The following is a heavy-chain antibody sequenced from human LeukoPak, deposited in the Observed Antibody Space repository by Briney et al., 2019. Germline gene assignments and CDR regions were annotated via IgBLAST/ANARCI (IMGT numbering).Heavy chain of an antibody. CDR3: AKAPPTSSAFDY. Sequence: AGGSLRLSCAASGFTVSSYAMSWVRQTPGKGLEWVSAISGSGGSTYYADSVKGRFTISRDNSKNTLYLQMNSLRAEDTAVYYCAKAPPTSSAFDYWGQGTLVTVSS. V-gene: IGHV3-23*01. D-gene: IGHD2-2*01. CDR2: ISGSGGST. CDR1: GFTVSSYA. J-gene: IGHJ4*02.